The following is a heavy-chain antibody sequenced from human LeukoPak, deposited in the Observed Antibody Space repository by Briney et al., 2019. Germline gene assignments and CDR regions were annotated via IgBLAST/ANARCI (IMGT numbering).Heavy chain of an antibody. Sequence: ASVTVSCKASGGTFSSYAISWVRQAPGQGLEWMGGIIPIFGTANYAQKFQGRVTITTDESTSTAYMELSSLRSEDTAVYYCAREMASSWYGDYYYYMDVWGKGTTVTVSS. CDR3: AREMASSWYGDYYYYMDV. CDR1: GGTFSSYA. J-gene: IGHJ6*03. D-gene: IGHD6-13*01. V-gene: IGHV1-69*05. CDR2: IIPIFGTA.